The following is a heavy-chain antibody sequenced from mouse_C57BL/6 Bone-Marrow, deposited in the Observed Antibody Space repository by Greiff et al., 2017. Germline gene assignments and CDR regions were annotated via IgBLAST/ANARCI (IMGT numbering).Heavy chain of an antibody. CDR3: ARSQLGPYYFDF. J-gene: IGHJ2*01. Sequence: QVQLQQPGAELVRPGSSVKLSCKASGYTFTSYWMDWVKQRPGQGLEWIGNIYPSDSETHYNQKFKDKATLTVDKPSSTAYMQLSSLTSEDSAVXYGARSQLGPYYFDFWGKGTTLTVSS. CDR1: GYTFTSYW. CDR2: IYPSDSET. V-gene: IGHV1-61*01. D-gene: IGHD4-1*02.